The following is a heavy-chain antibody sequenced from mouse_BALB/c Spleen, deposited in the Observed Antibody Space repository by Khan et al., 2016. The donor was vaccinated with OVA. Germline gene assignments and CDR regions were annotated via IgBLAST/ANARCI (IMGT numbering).Heavy chain of an antibody. J-gene: IGHJ2*01. V-gene: IGHV1-7*01. CDR2: INPTSGYT. CDR1: GYTFTIYW. CDR3: TRDRIDY. Sequence: QIQLVQSGAELAKPGASVKMSCKASGYTFTIYWMHWVKQRPGQGLEWIGYINPTSGYTDYNDKFKDRATLSADKSSSTAYMQLNSLTSEDSAVYYCTRDRIDYWGQGTTLTVSS.